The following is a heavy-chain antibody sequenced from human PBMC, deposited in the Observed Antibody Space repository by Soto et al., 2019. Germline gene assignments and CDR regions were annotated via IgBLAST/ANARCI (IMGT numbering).Heavy chain of an antibody. CDR3: ARGPAVTLPWDFIDS. CDR2: INHSGNT. Sequence: QEQLQQWGAGLLKPSETLSLTCVVYGGSFSGYYWSWIRQPPGKGLEWIGEINHSGNTNYNPSLKSRVTISIDTSKNQFSLKLNSVTAADTAVYYCARGPAVTLPWDFIDSWSQGTLVAVSS. D-gene: IGHD4-17*01. V-gene: IGHV4-34*01. CDR1: GGSFSGYY. J-gene: IGHJ4*02.